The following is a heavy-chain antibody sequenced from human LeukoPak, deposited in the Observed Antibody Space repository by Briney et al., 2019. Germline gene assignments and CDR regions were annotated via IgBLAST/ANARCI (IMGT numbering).Heavy chain of an antibody. D-gene: IGHD3/OR15-3a*01. J-gene: IGHJ4*02. CDR3: ARDGLGSAFDY. CDR2: IKQDGSEQ. CDR1: GFTFRSYW. V-gene: IGHV3-7*01. Sequence: GGSLRLSCAASGFTFRSYWMTWVRQAPGKGLERVANIKQDGSEQNYVDSVKGRFTISRDNAKNSLYLQMNSLRAEDTAVYYCARDGLGSAFDYWGQGTLVTVSS.